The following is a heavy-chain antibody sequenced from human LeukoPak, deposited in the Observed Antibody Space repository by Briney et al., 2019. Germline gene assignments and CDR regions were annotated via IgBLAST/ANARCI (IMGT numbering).Heavy chain of an antibody. D-gene: IGHD3-3*01. CDR3: AGIPVFGVVLHQEPV. Sequence: EASVKVSCKASGYTVTGYYMHWVRQAPGQGLEWMGVFIPILGTANSTQKFQDRVTITADMSTNTAYMELSSLRSEDTAVYFCAGIPVFGVVLHQEPVWGKGTTVTVSS. J-gene: IGHJ6*04. V-gene: IGHV1-69*10. CDR1: GYTVTGYY. CDR2: FIPILGTA.